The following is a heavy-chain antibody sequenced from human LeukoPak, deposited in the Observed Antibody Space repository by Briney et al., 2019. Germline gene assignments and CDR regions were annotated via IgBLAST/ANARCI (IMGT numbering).Heavy chain of an antibody. V-gene: IGHV3-23*01. CDR2: ICGGGGST. CDR3: AKDLGFPRGYYYALDY. CDR1: GFTFSSYA. Sequence: GGSLRLSCAASGFTFSSYAMSWVRQAPGKGLGCVSAICGGGGSTYYAASVKGRYTISRDNSKNTMYLQMNSLRAEDAAVYYCAKDLGFPRGYYYALDYWGQGTLVTVSS. J-gene: IGHJ4*02. D-gene: IGHD3-22*01.